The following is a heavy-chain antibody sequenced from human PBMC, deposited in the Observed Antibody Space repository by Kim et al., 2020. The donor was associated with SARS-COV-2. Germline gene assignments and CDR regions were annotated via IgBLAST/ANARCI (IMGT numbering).Heavy chain of an antibody. CDR1: GYTFTSYA. D-gene: IGHD3-10*01. V-gene: IGHV7-4-1*02. Sequence: ASVKVSCKASGYTFTSYAMNWVRQAPGQGLEWMGWINTNTGNPTYAQGFTGRFVFSLDTSVSTAYLQISSLKAEDTAVYYCARGYYGSGSYYKKGDYNWFDPWGQGTLVTVSS. CDR3: ARGYYGSGSYYKKGDYNWFDP. CDR2: INTNTGNP. J-gene: IGHJ5*02.